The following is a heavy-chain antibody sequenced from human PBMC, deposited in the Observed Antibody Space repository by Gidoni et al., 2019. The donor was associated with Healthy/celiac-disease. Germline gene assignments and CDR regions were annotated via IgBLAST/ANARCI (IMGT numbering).Heavy chain of an antibody. Sequence: EVQLVEAGGGLVQPGGSLRLSCAASGFTVSSNYMSWVRQAPGKGLEWVSVIYSGGSTYYADSVKGRFTISRDNSKNTLYLQMNSLRAEDTAVYYCARDGYSSYWYFDLWGRGTLVTVSS. V-gene: IGHV3-66*01. CDR3: ARDGYSSYWYFDL. CDR1: GFTVSSNY. CDR2: IYSGGST. J-gene: IGHJ2*01. D-gene: IGHD2-15*01.